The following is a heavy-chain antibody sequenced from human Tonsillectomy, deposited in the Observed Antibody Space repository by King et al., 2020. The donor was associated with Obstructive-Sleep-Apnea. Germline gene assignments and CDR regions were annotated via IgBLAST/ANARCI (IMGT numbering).Heavy chain of an antibody. J-gene: IGHJ5*02. Sequence: LQLQESGPGLVKPSETLSLTCTVSGGSISSSSYYWGWIRQPPGKGLEWIGSVYYSGSTYYNPSLKSRVTISVDTSKNQFSLKLSSVTAADTAVYYCARDDRSGLVNWFDPWGQGTLVTVSS. CDR3: ARDDRSGLVNWFDP. D-gene: IGHD6-19*01. CDR2: VYYSGST. V-gene: IGHV4-39*07. CDR1: GGSISSSSYY.